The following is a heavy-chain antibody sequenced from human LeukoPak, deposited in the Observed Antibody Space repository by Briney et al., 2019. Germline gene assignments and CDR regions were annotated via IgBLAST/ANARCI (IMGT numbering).Heavy chain of an antibody. CDR1: GFTFSDYY. V-gene: IGHV3-11*06. CDR3: ARDMNYYDSTHYWDAFDI. CDR2: ISSTSIYT. Sequence: PGGSLRLSCAASGFTFSDYYMSCIRQAPGEWLEWVSYISSTSIYTSNADSVKGRFTISRDNAKNSLYLQMNSLRAEDTALYYCARDMNYYDSTHYWDAFDIWGQGTMVTVSS. D-gene: IGHD3-22*01. J-gene: IGHJ3*02.